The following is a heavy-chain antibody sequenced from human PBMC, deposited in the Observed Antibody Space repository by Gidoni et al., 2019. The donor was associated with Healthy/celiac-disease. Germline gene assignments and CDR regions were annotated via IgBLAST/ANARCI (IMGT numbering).Heavy chain of an antibody. D-gene: IGHD2-15*01. CDR3: ARQEYCSGGSCYRFDP. CDR1: GYTFHGYY. Sequence: QVQLVQSGAEVKKPGASVKVSCKASGYTFHGYYMHWVRQAPGQGLEWLGWINPNSGGTNYAHKFQGWVTMTRDTSISTAYMELSRLRSDDTAVYYCARQEYCSGGSCYRFDPWGQGTLVTVSS. J-gene: IGHJ5*02. V-gene: IGHV1-2*04. CDR2: INPNSGGT.